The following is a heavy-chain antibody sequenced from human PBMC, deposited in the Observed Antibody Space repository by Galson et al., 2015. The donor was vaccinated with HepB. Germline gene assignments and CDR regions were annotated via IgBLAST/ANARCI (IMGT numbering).Heavy chain of an antibody. CDR2: MSYDETKK. CDR3: ARSGSAMVSSFEY. CDR1: GFPFSSYG. V-gene: IGHV3-30-3*01. J-gene: IGHJ4*02. D-gene: IGHD5-18*01. Sequence: SLRLSCAASGFPFSSYGIHWVRQAPGKGLEWVAVMSYDETKKYYADSVKGRFTIARDNSKSTLYLQMSSLRHEDSAIYYCARSGSAMVSSFEYWGQGTLVTVSS.